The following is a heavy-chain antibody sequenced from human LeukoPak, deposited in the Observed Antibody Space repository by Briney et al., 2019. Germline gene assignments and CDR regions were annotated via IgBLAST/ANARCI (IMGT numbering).Heavy chain of an antibody. CDR1: GYTFTGYY. J-gene: IGHJ4*02. CDR3: ASGLAAADAFDY. V-gene: IGHV1-8*03. D-gene: IGHD6-13*01. Sequence: ASVKVSCKASGYTFTGYYMHWVRQAPGQGLEWMGWMNPNSGNTGYAQKFQGRVTITRNTSISTAYMELSSLRSEDTAVYYCASGLAAADAFDYWGQGTLVTVSS. CDR2: MNPNSGNT.